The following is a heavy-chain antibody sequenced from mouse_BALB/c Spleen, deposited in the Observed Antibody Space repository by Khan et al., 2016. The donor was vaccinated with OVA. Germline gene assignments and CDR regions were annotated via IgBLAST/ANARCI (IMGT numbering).Heavy chain of an antibody. CDR2: ISYSGST. J-gene: IGHJ4*01. CDR3: ARDGSRYNYAMDY. D-gene: IGHD2-3*01. V-gene: IGHV3-2*02. Sequence: VQLKESGPGLVQPSQSLSITCTVSGYSITSDYAWNWIRQFPGNTLEWMGYISYSGSTNYNPSLKSRISITRDTSKNQFILQLNSVTTEDTATYYCARDGSRYNYAMDYWGQGTSVTVSS. CDR1: GYSITSDYA.